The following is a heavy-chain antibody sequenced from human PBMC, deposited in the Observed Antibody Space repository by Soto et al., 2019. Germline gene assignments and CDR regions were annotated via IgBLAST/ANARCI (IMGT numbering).Heavy chain of an antibody. Sequence: GGSLRLSCAASGFTLSNYWMHWVRHVPGKGLVWVSRINRDGTTTTYADSVKGRFTISRDNAQNTVYLQMNSLRAEDTAVYYCATGSAGWYEYFYGLDIWGQGTTVTVSS. D-gene: IGHD6-19*01. J-gene: IGHJ6*02. CDR1: GFTLSNYW. CDR2: INRDGTTT. CDR3: ATGSAGWYEYFYGLDI. V-gene: IGHV3-74*01.